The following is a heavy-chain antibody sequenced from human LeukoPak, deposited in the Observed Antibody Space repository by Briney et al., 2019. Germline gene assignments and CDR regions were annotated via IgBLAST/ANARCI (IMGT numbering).Heavy chain of an antibody. CDR1: GFTFTSSA. CDR2: IVVGSGNT. V-gene: IGHV1-58*02. D-gene: IGHD4-17*01. CDR3: AVLDDYGADY. J-gene: IGHJ4*02. Sequence: GASVKVSCKAPGFTFTSSAMQWVRQARGQRLEWIGWIVVGSGNTNYAQKFQERVTITRDMSTSTAYMELSSLRSEDTAVYYCAVLDDYGADYWGQGTLVTVSS.